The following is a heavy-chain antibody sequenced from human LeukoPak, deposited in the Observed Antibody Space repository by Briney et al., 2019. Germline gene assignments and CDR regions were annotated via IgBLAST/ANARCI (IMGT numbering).Heavy chain of an antibody. CDR3: VRSHYYGSGSYYDRSYYYYMDV. CDR2: IYYSGST. D-gene: IGHD3-10*01. CDR1: GGSTSSYY. V-gene: IGHV4-59*01. J-gene: IGHJ6*03. Sequence: SETLSLTCTVSGGSTSSYYWSWIRQPPGKGLEWIGYIYYSGSTNYNPSLKSRVTISVDTSKNQFSLKLSSVTAADTAVYYCVRSHYYGSGSYYDRSYYYYMDVWGKGTTVTISS.